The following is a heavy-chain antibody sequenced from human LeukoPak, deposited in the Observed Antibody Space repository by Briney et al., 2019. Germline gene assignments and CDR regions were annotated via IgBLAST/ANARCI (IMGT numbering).Heavy chain of an antibody. D-gene: IGHD3-10*01. CDR1: GGSFSGYY. J-gene: IGHJ4*02. V-gene: IGHV4-34*01. Sequence: SETLSLTCAVYGGSFSGYYWSWIRQPPGKGLEWIGEINHSGSTNYNPSLKSRVTISVDTSKNQFSLKLSSVTAADTAVYYCARLTGFIRVYYGSGSYVFDYWGQGTLVTVSS. CDR2: INHSGST. CDR3: ARLTGFIRVYYGSGSYVFDY.